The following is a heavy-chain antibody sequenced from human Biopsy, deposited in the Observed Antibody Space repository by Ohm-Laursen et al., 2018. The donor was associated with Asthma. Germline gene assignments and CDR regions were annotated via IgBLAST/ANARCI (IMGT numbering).Heavy chain of an antibody. D-gene: IGHD3-22*01. Sequence: SLRLSCTASGFAVSRDYMFWVRQAPGKGLEWVSVIYSGGTSHTADSVRGRFTISRDYFKNTLYLQMYSLRAEDTAVYYCARGDSSNWSHYYFDYWGQGTLVTVSS. CDR3: ARGDSSNWSHYYFDY. CDR2: IYSGGTS. J-gene: IGHJ4*02. CDR1: GFAVSRDY. V-gene: IGHV3-53*01.